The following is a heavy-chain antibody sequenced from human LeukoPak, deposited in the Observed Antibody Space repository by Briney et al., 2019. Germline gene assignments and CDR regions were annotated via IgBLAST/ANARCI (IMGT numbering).Heavy chain of an antibody. D-gene: IGHD6-13*01. CDR3: AAAAGAEFDY. Sequence: SETLSLTCTVSGASINTYYWSWIRQPPGKGLEWIGYIYYSGSTNYNPSLKSRVTISVDTSKNQFSLKLSSVTAADTAVYYCAAAAGAEFDYWGQGTLVTVSS. J-gene: IGHJ4*02. V-gene: IGHV4-59*01. CDR2: IYYSGST. CDR1: GASINTYY.